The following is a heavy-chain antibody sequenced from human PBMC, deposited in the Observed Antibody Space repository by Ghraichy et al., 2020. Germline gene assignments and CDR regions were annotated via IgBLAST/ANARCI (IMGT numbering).Heavy chain of an antibody. CDR2: FDPEDGET. J-gene: IGHJ4*02. Sequence: ASVKVSCKVSGYTLTELSMHWVRQAPGEGLEWMGGFDPEDGETIYAQKFQGRVTMTEDTSTDTAYMELSSLRSEDTAVYYCATATYYDSSGYPFFDYWGQGTLVTVSS. CDR3: ATATYYDSSGYPFFDY. CDR1: GYTLTELS. V-gene: IGHV1-24*01. D-gene: IGHD3-22*01.